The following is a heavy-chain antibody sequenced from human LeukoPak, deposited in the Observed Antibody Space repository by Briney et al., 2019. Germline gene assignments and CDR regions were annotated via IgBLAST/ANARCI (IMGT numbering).Heavy chain of an antibody. Sequence: SDTLSLTCTVSGGSIRSYLWNWIRQPAGKGLDWIGHIYSSDNTRYNPSLKSRVTMSVDTSKNQFSLKLTSVTAADTAVYYCARRVEYNYGFRFDPWGQGTLVTVSS. J-gene: IGHJ5*02. CDR3: ARRVEYNYGFRFDP. CDR2: IYSSDNT. D-gene: IGHD5-18*01. CDR1: GGSIRSYL. V-gene: IGHV4-4*07.